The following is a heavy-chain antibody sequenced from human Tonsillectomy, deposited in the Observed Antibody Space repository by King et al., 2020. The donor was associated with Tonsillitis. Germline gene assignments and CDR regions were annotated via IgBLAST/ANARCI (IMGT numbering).Heavy chain of an antibody. CDR1: GFTFSSYW. Sequence: VQLVESGGGLVQPGGSLRLSCTASGFTFSSYWMSWVRQAPGKGLEWLANINPDGGEENYVDYVRGRFTISRDNAKNSLYLQMQGLRVEDTAVYYCARDGRLLFYWGQGTLVTVSS. CDR2: INPDGGEE. V-gene: IGHV3-7*01. D-gene: IGHD1-26*01. CDR3: ARDGRLLFY. J-gene: IGHJ4*02.